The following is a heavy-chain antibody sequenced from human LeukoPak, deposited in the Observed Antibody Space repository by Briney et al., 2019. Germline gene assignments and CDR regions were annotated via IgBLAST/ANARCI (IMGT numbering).Heavy chain of an antibody. J-gene: IGHJ4*02. CDR3: AKAGMTRFDY. D-gene: IGHD1-20*01. CDR2: ISYDGSNK. CDR1: GFTFSSYT. V-gene: IGHV3-30*04. Sequence: GGSLRLSCAASGFTFSSYTMHWVRQAPGKGLEWVAVISYDGSNKYYADSVKGRFTISRDNSKSTLYLQMNSLRVEDTAVYYCAKAGMTRFDYWGQGIMVTVSS.